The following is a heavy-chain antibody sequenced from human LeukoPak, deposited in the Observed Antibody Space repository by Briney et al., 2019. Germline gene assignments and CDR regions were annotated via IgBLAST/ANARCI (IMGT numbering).Heavy chain of an antibody. V-gene: IGHV1-8*01. J-gene: IGHJ4*02. CDR1: GYTLSSYD. CDR3: ARAVRNQLLSEY. D-gene: IGHD2-2*01. CDR2: MNPNSGNT. Sequence: GASAKVSCKTSGYTLSSYDVTWVRQAPGQGLEYMGWMNPNSGNTGCAQKLRGRITMTSDASITSAYMELSSLTSEDTAVYYCARAVRNQLLSEYWGQGTLITVSS.